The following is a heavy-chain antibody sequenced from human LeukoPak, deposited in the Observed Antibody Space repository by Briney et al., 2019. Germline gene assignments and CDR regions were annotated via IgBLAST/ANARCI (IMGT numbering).Heavy chain of an antibody. D-gene: IGHD6-13*01. CDR2: INHSGST. J-gene: IGHJ4*02. V-gene: IGHV4-34*01. CDR3: ARAWAAAGRSYYFDY. CDR1: GGSFSGYY. Sequence: PSETLSLTCAVYGGSFSGYYWSWIRQPPGKGLEWIGEINHSGSTNYSPSLKSRVTISVDTSKNQFSLKLSSVTAADTAVYYCARAWAAAGRSYYFDYWGQGTLVTVSS.